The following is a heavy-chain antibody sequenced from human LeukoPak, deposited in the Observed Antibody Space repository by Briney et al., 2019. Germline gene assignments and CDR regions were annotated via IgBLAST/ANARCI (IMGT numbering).Heavy chain of an antibody. J-gene: IGHJ5*02. CDR1: GGSISSGGYY. CDR3: ARMDTGWFDP. V-gene: IGHV4-31*03. Sequence: SETLSLTCTVSGGSISSGGYYWSWIRQHPGKGLEWIGYIYYSGSTYYNPSLKCRVTISVDTSKNQFSLKLSSVTAADTAVYYCARMDTGWFDPWGQGTLVTVSS. CDR2: IYYSGST. D-gene: IGHD5-18*01.